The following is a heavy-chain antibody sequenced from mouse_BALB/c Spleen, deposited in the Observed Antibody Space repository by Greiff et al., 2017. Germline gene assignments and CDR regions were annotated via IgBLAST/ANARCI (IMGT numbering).Heavy chain of an antibody. CDR1: GYTFTSYV. J-gene: IGHJ4*01. V-gene: IGHV1-14*01. D-gene: IGHD2-12*01. Sequence: EVKLQESGPELVKPGASVKMSCKASGYTFTSYVMHWVKQKPGQGLEWIGYINPYNDGTKYNEKFKGKATLTSGKSSSTAYMELSSLTSEDSAVYYCARAYDDYYAMDYWGQGTSVTVSS. CDR2: INPYNDGT. CDR3: ARAYDDYYAMDY.